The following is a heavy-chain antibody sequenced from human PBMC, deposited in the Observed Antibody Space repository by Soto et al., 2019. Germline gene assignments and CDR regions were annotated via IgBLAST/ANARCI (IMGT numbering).Heavy chain of an antibody. CDR1: GFIFSSYG. J-gene: IGHJ4*02. CDR2: ISYEGSHT. CDR3: AKEFHCGGGSCSWSEGFDY. V-gene: IGHV3-30*18. D-gene: IGHD2-15*01. Sequence: QVQLVESGGGVVQPGRSLRLSCAASGFIFSSYGMHWVRQAPGKGLEWVAVISYEGSHTYYADSVKGRFTITRDNSKNTLYLHMNSLRPEDTAVYYCAKEFHCGGGSCSWSEGFDYWGQGTLLTVSS.